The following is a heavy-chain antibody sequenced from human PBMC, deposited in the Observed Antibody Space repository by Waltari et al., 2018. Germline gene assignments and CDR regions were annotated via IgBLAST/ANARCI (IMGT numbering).Heavy chain of an antibody. Sequence: QVQLVQSGAEVKKPGSSVKVSCKASGGTFSSYTIRWVRQAPGQGREWQGSIITILGISNYAQKFQGRVTITADKSTSTAYMELSSLRSEDTAVYYCARDSDIVVVPAATPSRNDYGGNLGYWGQGTLVTVSS. V-gene: IGHV1-69*08. CDR3: ARDSDIVVVPAATPSRNDYGGNLGY. J-gene: IGHJ4*02. D-gene: IGHD2-2*01. CDR2: IITILGIS. CDR1: GGTFSSYT.